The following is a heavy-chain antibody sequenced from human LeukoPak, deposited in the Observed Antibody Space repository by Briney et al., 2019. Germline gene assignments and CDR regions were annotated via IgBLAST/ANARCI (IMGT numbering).Heavy chain of an antibody. CDR3: ARGKYSSGRFDY. J-gene: IGHJ4*02. D-gene: IGHD6-19*01. CDR2: ITTSSTYI. Sequence: GGSLRLSCAASGFTFSSYSMSWVRQAPGKGLEWVSSITTSSTYISYADSVKGRFTISRDNAKNSLYLQMNSLRAEDTAVYYCARGKYSSGRFDYWGQGTLVTVSS. CDR1: GFTFSSYS. V-gene: IGHV3-21*01.